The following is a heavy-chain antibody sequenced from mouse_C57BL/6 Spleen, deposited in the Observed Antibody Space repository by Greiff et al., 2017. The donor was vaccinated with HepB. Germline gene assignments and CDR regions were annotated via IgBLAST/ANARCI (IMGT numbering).Heavy chain of an antibody. CDR2: IDPSDSYT. Sequence: QVQLQQPGAELVMPGASVKLSCKASGYTFTSYWMHWVKQRPGQGLEWIGEIDPSDSYTNYNQKFKGKSTLTVDKSSSTAYMQLSSLTSEDSAVYYGARGYYYGSSSVWYFDVWGTGTTVTVSS. J-gene: IGHJ1*03. CDR3: ARGYYYGSSSVWYFDV. CDR1: GYTFTSYW. D-gene: IGHD1-1*01. V-gene: IGHV1-69*01.